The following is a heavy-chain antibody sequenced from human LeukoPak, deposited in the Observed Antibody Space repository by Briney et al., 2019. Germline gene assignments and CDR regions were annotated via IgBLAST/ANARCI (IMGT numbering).Heavy chain of an antibody. V-gene: IGHV4-39*01. D-gene: IGHD1-14*01. CDR1: GGSISSGGYY. CDR2: IYYSGST. CDR3: TRHHHNPTYDY. Sequence: SETLSLTCTVSGGSISSGGYYWSWIRQHPGKGLEWIGYIYYSGSTYYNPSLKSRVTISVDTSKNQFSLKLNSVTAADTAVYYCTRHHHNPTYDYWGQGTLVTVSS. J-gene: IGHJ4*02.